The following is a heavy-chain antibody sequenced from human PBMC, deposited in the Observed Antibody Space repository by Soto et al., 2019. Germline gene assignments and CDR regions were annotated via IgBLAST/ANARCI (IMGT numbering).Heavy chain of an antibody. V-gene: IGHV3-23*01. CDR3: AAAGAGTFDL. CDR1: GYTFSNYA. CDR2: IRGNGDGT. J-gene: IGHJ3*01. D-gene: IGHD3-10*01. Sequence: VQLLESGGGLVPPGGSLRLSCAASGYTFSNYAMSWVRQAPGKGLEWVSTIRGNGDGTYYADSVKGRFTISRDNSKNTLSLQMNSLRVEDTALYYCAAAGAGTFDLWSQGTMVTVSS.